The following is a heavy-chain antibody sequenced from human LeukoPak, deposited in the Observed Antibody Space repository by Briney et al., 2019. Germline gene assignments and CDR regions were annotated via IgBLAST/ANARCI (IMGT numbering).Heavy chain of an antibody. J-gene: IGHJ4*02. D-gene: IGHD3-16*01. Sequence: GGSLRLSCVASKFTFSSYALTWVRQAPGKGLEWVSAISGRGGTTYYADSVKGRFTISRDNFKNTLYLQMNSLRAEDTAVYYCAKDWGEYFDYVWGSFTSFDSWGQGTLVTVSS. CDR2: ISGRGGTT. CDR3: AKDWGEYFDYVWGSFTSFDS. V-gene: IGHV3-23*01. CDR1: KFTFSSYA.